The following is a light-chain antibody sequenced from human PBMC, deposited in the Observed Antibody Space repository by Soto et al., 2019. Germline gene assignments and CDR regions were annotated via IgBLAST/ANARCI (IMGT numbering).Light chain of an antibody. CDR1: QDIRSS. CDR2: GAS. CDR3: QQDSSWPLT. V-gene: IGKV3-15*01. J-gene: IGKJ4*01. Sequence: EIVMTQSPATLSVSPGERVTLSCRASQDIRSSLAWYQQKPGQAPRLIIYGASIRATGVPATFSGGGSGTEFTLSISSLQSEHLGVYYCQQDSSWPLTFGGGTKVEIK.